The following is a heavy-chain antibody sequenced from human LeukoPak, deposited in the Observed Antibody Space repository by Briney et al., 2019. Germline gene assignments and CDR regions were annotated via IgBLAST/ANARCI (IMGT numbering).Heavy chain of an antibody. Sequence: SVKVSCKASGGTFSSYAISWVRQAPGQGLEWMGRIIPNLGIANYAQKFQGRVTITADKSTSTAYMELSSLRSEDTAVYYCARERLDCSSTSCYGGYYGMDVWGQGTTVTVSS. D-gene: IGHD2-2*01. J-gene: IGHJ6*02. CDR3: ARERLDCSSTSCYGGYYGMDV. CDR1: GGTFSSYA. CDR2: IIPNLGIA. V-gene: IGHV1-69*04.